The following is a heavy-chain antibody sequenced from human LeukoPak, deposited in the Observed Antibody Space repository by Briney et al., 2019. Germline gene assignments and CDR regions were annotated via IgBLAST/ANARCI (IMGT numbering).Heavy chain of an antibody. D-gene: IGHD3-22*01. V-gene: IGHV5-51*01. Sequence: GESLQISCKGSGYGFTSYWIGWVRPVPGKGLEWMGIIYPGDSDTRYSPSFQGHVTVSAHTSISTAYLQWSSLKASDTAMYYCARPASSCGDYDYWGQGTLVTVSS. J-gene: IGHJ4*02. CDR2: IYPGDSDT. CDR3: ARPASSCGDYDY. CDR1: GYGFTSYW.